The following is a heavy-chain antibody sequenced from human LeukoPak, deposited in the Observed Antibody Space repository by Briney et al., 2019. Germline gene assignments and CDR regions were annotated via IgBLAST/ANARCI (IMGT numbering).Heavy chain of an antibody. J-gene: IGHJ6*03. V-gene: IGHV4-34*01. D-gene: IGHD1-7*01. CDR1: GGCFSGYY. Sequence: SETLSLTCAVYGGCFSGYYWSWIRQPPGKGLERIREINHSGSTNYNPSLKSRVTISVDTSKNQFSLKLSSVTAADTAVYYCARHLGAGTTYYYYYYMDVWGKGTTVTVSS. CDR2: INHSGST. CDR3: ARHLGAGTTYYYYYYMDV.